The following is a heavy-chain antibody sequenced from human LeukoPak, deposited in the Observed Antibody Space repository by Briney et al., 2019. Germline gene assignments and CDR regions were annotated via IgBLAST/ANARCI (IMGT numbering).Heavy chain of an antibody. CDR2: INSDGSST. CDR3: AKIVGATQAFDI. D-gene: IGHD1-26*01. CDR1: GFTFSSYW. J-gene: IGHJ3*02. Sequence: GGSLRLSCAASGFTFSSYWMHWVRQAPGKGLVWVSRINSDGSSTSYADSVKGRFTISRDNSKNTLYLQMNSLRAEDTAVYYCAKIVGATQAFDIWAKGQWSPSLQ. V-gene: IGHV3-74*01.